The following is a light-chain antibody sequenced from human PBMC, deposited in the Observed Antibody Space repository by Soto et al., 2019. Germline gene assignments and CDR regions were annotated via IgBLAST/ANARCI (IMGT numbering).Light chain of an antibody. CDR1: QSLLYTSNNKNY. V-gene: IGKV4-1*01. CDR3: QQYYSTPLT. Sequence: DIMMAQSPDSLAVSLGARATINCKSSQSLLYTSNNKNYLAWYQQKPGQPPKLLIYWASTRESGVPDRFSGSGSGTDFTLTISSLQAEDVAVYYCQQYYSTPLTFGPGTKVDIK. CDR2: WAS. J-gene: IGKJ3*01.